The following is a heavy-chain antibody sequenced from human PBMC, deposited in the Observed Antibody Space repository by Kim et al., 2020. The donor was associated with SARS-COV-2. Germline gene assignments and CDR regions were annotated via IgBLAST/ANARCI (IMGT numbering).Heavy chain of an antibody. V-gene: IGHV1-69*04. CDR1: GGTFSSYA. Sequence: SVKVSCKASGGTFSSYAISWVRQAPGQGLEWMGRIIPILGIANYAQKFQGRVTITADKSTSTAYMELSSLRSEDTAVYYCARDWVGGYCSGGSCSEPWGQGTLVTVSS. CDR2: IIPILGIA. D-gene: IGHD2-15*01. CDR3: ARDWVGGYCSGGSCSEP. J-gene: IGHJ5*02.